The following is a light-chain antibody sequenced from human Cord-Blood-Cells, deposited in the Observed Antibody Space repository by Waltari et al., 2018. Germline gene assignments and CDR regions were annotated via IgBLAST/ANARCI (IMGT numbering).Light chain of an antibody. V-gene: IGLV2-14*01. CDR3: SSYTSSSTLV. CDR2: EVS. J-gene: IGLJ2*01. CDR1: SSDVGGYNY. Sequence: QSALTQPASVSGSPGQSITISCTGTSSDVGGYNYVSWYQQHPGKAPKLMIYEVSNRPPGVSNRFSGSKSGSTASLTISGLQAEDDADYYCSSYTSSSTLVFGGGTKLTVL.